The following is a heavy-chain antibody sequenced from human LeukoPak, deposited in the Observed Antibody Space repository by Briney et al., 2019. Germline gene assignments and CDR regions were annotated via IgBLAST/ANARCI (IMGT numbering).Heavy chain of an antibody. CDR2: IKQDGSEK. CDR1: GFPFSSYW. J-gene: IGHJ4*02. Sequence: GGSLRLSCVASGFPFSSYWMSWVRQAPGKGLEWVANIKQDGSEKYYVDSVKGRFTISRDNAKNSLYLQMNSLRAEDTAVYYCARVDPEYWGYSYGALDYWGQGTLVTVSS. CDR3: ARVDPEYWGYSYGALDY. V-gene: IGHV3-7*03. D-gene: IGHD5-18*01.